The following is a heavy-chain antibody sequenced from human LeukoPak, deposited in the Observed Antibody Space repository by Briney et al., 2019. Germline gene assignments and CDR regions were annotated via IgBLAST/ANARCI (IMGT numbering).Heavy chain of an antibody. J-gene: IGHJ2*01. V-gene: IGHV3-53*01. D-gene: IGHD2-15*01. CDR2: IYSDGST. CDR3: AKGFIYCSGDSCYPGNWYFDL. Sequence: PGGSLRLSCAASGFTVSRNYMSWVRQTPGKGLEWVSVIYSDGSTYYADSVKGRFTISRDNSKNTLYLQMSSLRAEDTALYYCAKGFIYCSGDSCYPGNWYFDLWGRGTLVTVSS. CDR1: GFTVSRNY.